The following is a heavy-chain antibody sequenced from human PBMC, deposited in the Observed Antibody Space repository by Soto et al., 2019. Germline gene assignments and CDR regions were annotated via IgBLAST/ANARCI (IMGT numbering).Heavy chain of an antibody. Sequence: SEILSLTCTVSGGSISSGGYYWSWIRQHPGKGLEWIGYIYYSGSTYYNPSLKSRVTISVDTSKNQFSLKLSSVTAADTAVYYCARSKKGYSSNIGQRENWFDPWGQGTLVTV. D-gene: IGHD6-13*01. J-gene: IGHJ5*02. V-gene: IGHV4-31*03. CDR3: ARSKKGYSSNIGQRENWFDP. CDR2: IYYSGST. CDR1: GGSISSGGYY.